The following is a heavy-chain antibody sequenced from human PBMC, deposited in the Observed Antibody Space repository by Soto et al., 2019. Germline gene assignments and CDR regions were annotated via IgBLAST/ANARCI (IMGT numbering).Heavy chain of an antibody. Sequence: SETLYRNCPVPCGSIFSISSSWAWIGEPPGIVLEWIGSNYYSGSTYYNPSLKSRVTISVDTAKNQFSLKLISVTAADTAVYYCARLELITDYDILTGYYLGWFDPWGQGTLVTVSS. D-gene: IGHD3-9*01. V-gene: IGHV4-39*01. CDR1: CGSIFSISSS. CDR3: ARLELITDYDILTGYYLGWFDP. J-gene: IGHJ5*02. CDR2: NYYSGST.